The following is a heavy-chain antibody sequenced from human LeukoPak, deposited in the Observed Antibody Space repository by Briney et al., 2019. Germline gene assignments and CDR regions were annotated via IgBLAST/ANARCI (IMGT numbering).Heavy chain of an antibody. CDR1: GGSISSSY. V-gene: IGHV4-59*01. CDR2: IYYSGST. D-gene: IGHD3-22*01. Sequence: SETLSLTCTVSGGSISSSYWSWIRQPPGKGLEWIGYIYYSGSTNYHPSLKSRVTISVDTSKNQFSLKLSSVTAADTAVYYCARDANDSSGYYSFDDAFDIWGQGTMVTVSS. J-gene: IGHJ3*02. CDR3: ARDANDSSGYYSFDDAFDI.